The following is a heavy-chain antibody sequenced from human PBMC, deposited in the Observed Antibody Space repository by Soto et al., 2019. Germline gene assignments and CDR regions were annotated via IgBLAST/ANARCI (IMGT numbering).Heavy chain of an antibody. V-gene: IGHV3-23*01. CDR2: IGGSGATI. J-gene: IGHJ5*01. CDR3: ARSVRTLSWFDS. Sequence: EVQLLESGGDWVQPGGSLRLSCTASGFPFSAYAMNWVRQAPGKGLEWVSGIGGSGATIYYTDSVKGRFTISRDNSQNTEYLQMTSPRAAETAVYECARSVRTLSWFDSWGKGNLFTFSS. CDR1: GFPFSAYA. D-gene: IGHD3-10*01.